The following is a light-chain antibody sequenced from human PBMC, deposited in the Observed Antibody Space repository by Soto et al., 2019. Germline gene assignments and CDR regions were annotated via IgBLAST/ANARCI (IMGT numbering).Light chain of an antibody. J-gene: IGKJ1*01. CDR1: QSVSSSY. V-gene: IGKV3-20*01. Sequence: EIVLTQSPGTLSLSPGERATLSCSASQSVSSSYLAWYQQKPGQAPRLLIYGASNRATGIPDRFRGSGSGTDFTLAISRLEPEDFAVYYCQQYGGLPRTFGQGTKVDIK. CDR2: GAS. CDR3: QQYGGLPRT.